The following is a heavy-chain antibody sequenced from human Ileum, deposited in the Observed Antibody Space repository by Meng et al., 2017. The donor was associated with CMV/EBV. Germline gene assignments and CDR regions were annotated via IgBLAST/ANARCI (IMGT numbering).Heavy chain of an antibody. V-gene: IGHV3-30-3*01. CDR1: GFTFSSYA. CDR3: ARERIVVVPAAIESYYYYGMDV. CDR2: ISYDGSNK. D-gene: IGHD2-2*01. J-gene: IGHJ6*02. Sequence: GGSLRLSCAASGFTFSSYAMHWVRQAPGKGLEWVAVISYDGSNKYYADSVKGRFTISRDNAKNSLYLQMNSLRAEDTAVYYCARERIVVVPAAIESYYYYGMDVWGQGTTVTVSS.